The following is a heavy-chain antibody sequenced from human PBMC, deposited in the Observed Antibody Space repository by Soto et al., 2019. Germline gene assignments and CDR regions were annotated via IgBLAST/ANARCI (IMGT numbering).Heavy chain of an antibody. CDR2: ISGSGGST. CDR1: GFTFSSYA. J-gene: IGHJ4*02. Sequence: GGSLRLSCAASGFTFSSYALSWGRQAPGEGLEWVSAISGSGGSTYYADSVKGRFTISRDNSKNTLYMQMNSLSAEDTAVYYCAKGTYCSSTSCYTFDYWGQGTLVTVSS. CDR3: AKGTYCSSTSCYTFDY. V-gene: IGHV3-23*01. D-gene: IGHD2-2*02.